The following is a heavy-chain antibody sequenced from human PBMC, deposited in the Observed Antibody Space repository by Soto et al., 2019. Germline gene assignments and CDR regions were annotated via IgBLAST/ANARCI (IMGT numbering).Heavy chain of an antibody. CDR1: GFPFSNSG. V-gene: IGHV3-30*18. CDR3: AKDDTFSGSYFDY. J-gene: IGHJ4*02. D-gene: IGHD1-26*01. Sequence: GGSLRLSCEASGFPFSNSGMSWVRHVPGKGLEWVAVISYDGSNKYYADSVKGRFTISRDNSKNTLYLQMNSLRAEDTAVYYCAKDDTFSGSYFDYWGQGTLVTVSS. CDR2: ISYDGSNK.